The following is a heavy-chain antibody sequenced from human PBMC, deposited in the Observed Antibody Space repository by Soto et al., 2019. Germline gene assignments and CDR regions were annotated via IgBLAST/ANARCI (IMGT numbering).Heavy chain of an antibody. CDR2: IWFDGSNE. J-gene: IGHJ5*02. V-gene: IGHV3-33*01. CDR3: VREVGRSPSWFDP. D-gene: IGHD6-13*01. Sequence: GGSLRLSCAPSGFTFSSYGMHWVRQAPGKGLEWVTVIWFDGSNEYYADSVKGRFTITRDNSKNTLYLQMSSLRAEDTAVYYCVREVGRSPSWFDPWGQGTLVTVSS. CDR1: GFTFSSYG.